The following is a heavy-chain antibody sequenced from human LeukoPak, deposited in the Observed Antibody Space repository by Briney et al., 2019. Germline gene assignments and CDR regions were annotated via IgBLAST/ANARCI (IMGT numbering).Heavy chain of an antibody. CDR1: GGSIINYS. J-gene: IGHJ3*02. D-gene: IGHD1-1*01. CDR3: ARWKTFGNAFDI. V-gene: IGHV4-59*08. CDR2: IPYSGST. Sequence: SETLSLTCTVSGGSIINYSWSWIRQPPGKGLEWIGFIPYSGSTTYNLSLKSRVTVSIDTSMNQFSLRLSSLTAADTAVYYCARWKTFGNAFDIWGQGTMVSVSS.